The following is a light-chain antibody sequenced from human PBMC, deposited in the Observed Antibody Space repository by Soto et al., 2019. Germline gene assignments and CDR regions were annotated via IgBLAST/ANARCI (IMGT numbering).Light chain of an antibody. J-gene: IGKJ4*01. CDR1: QNINNY. Sequence: EIQMTQSPSSLSASVGDRVTITCQASQNINNYLNWYQQKPGKAPKLLIYDASNLETGVPSKFSGRGSGTDFTFTISSLQPEDIATYYCQQYENVPLTFGGGTKVDIK. CDR3: QQYENVPLT. V-gene: IGKV1-33*01. CDR2: DAS.